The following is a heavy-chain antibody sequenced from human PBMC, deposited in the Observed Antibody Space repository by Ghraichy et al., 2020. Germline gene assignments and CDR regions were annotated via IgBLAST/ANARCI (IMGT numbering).Heavy chain of an antibody. V-gene: IGHV3-23*01. CDR1: GFVFSEYV. D-gene: IGHD3-3*01. CDR3: ARRVLERSLHGLDV. CDR2: IGSWRGETT. Sequence: GESLNISCAASGFVFSEYVMNWVRQAPGKGLEWVSVIGSWRGETTHYADSVKGRFAISRDNSKNTMYLQMNSLRAEDTAVYYCARRVLERSLHGLDVWGQGTTVTVSS. J-gene: IGHJ6*02.